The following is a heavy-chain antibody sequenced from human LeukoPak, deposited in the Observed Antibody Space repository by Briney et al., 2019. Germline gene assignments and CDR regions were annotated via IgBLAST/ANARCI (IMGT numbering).Heavy chain of an antibody. J-gene: IGHJ4*02. Sequence: SETLSLTCAVYGGSFSGYYWSWIRQPPGKGLEWIGEINHSGSTNYNPSLKSRVTISVDTSKNQFSLKLSSVTAADTAVYYCARVRGYSSGWYRYFDYWGQGTLVSVSS. CDR2: INHSGST. D-gene: IGHD6-19*01. V-gene: IGHV4-34*01. CDR1: GGSFSGYY. CDR3: ARVRGYSSGWYRYFDY.